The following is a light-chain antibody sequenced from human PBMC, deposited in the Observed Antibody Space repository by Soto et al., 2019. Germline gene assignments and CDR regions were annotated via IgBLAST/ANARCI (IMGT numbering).Light chain of an antibody. CDR3: SSYGGGDTFHVI. CDR1: SSDVGAYNY. J-gene: IGLJ2*01. Sequence: QSVLTQPPSASGSPGQSVTISCTGTSSDVGAYNYVSWYQQYTGKAPKLMIYDVSKRPSGVPDRFSGSKSGNTASLTVSGLRADDEAVYYCSSYGGGDTFHVIFGGGTKLPS. CDR2: DVS. V-gene: IGLV2-8*01.